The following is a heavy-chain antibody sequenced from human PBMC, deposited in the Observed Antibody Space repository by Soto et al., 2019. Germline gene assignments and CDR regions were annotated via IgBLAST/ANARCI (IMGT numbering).Heavy chain of an antibody. J-gene: IGHJ6*02. CDR1: GGTFSSYA. V-gene: IGHV1-69*12. CDR2: IIPIFGTA. D-gene: IGHD2-2*01. CDR3: ARHVPAAGYYYGMAV. Sequence: QVQLVQSGAEVKKPGSSVKVSCKASGGTFSSYAISWVRQAPGQGLEWMGGIIPIFGTANYAQKFQGRVTITADASTRTAYMQLSSLRSEDTAVYYCARHVPAAGYYYGMAVWGQGTTVTVSS.